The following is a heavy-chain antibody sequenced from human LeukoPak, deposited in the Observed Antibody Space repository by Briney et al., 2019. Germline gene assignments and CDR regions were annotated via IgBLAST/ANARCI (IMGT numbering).Heavy chain of an antibody. CDR1: GGSFSGYY. D-gene: IGHD3-22*01. CDR3: ARQRHYYDSSGYPYYFDY. CDR2: INHSGST. J-gene: IGHJ4*02. V-gene: IGHV4-34*01. Sequence: SETLSLTCAVYGGSFSGYYWSWIRQPPGKGLEWIGEINHSGSTNYNPSLKSRVTISVDTSKNQFSLKLSSVTAADTAVYYCARQRHYYDSSGYPYYFDYWGQGTLVTVSS.